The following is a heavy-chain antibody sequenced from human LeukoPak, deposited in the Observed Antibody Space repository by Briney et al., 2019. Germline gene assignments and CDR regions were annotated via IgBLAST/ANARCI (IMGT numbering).Heavy chain of an antibody. CDR3: ARQDPRITMVDYYYYGMDV. V-gene: IGHV4-59*08. D-gene: IGHD3-10*01. CDR1: GGSISSYY. Sequence: SETLSLTCTVSGGSISSYYWNWIRQPPGKGLEWIGYIHYSGSTNYNPSLKSRVTISVDASKNQFSLTLSSVTAADTAVYYCARQDPRITMVDYYYYGMDVWGQGTTVTVSS. CDR2: IHYSGST. J-gene: IGHJ6*02.